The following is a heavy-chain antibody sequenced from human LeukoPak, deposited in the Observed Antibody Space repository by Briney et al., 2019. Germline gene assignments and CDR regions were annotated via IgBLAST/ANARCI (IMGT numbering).Heavy chain of an antibody. Sequence: GGSLRLSCAASGFTFSSYWMHWVRQAPGKGLVWVSRINTDGSSTSYADSVKGRFTISRDNAKNSLYLQMNSLRAEDTAVYYCARDRHRFLEWLFSDYWGQGTLVTVSS. J-gene: IGHJ4*02. CDR3: ARDRHRFLEWLFSDY. CDR2: INTDGSST. D-gene: IGHD3-3*01. CDR1: GFTFSSYW. V-gene: IGHV3-74*01.